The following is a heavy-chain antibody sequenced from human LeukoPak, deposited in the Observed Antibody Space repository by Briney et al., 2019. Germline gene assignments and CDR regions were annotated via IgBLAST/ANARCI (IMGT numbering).Heavy chain of an antibody. V-gene: IGHV3-7*01. CDR3: KSGGAAPGSFDY. CDR1: GFSFSSYW. J-gene: IGHJ4*02. Sequence: GGSLRLSCAASGFSFSSYWMSWMRQAPGKGLEWVANIKYDGNEEYYVDSVRGRFTISRDNAKNSLYLQLNSLRVEDTAVYYCKSGGAAPGSFDYWGQGTLVTVSP. D-gene: IGHD1-1*01. CDR2: IKYDGNEE.